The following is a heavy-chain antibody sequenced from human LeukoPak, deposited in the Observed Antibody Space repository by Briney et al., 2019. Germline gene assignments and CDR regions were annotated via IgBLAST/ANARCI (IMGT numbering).Heavy chain of an antibody. CDR1: GGSISSGNW. CDR3: ARIGNYYFDY. Sequence: TASETLSLTCAVSGGSISSGNWWSWVRQPPGKGLEWTGEIYHSGSTNYNPSLKSRVTISVDKSKNQFSLKLTSVTAADTAVYYCARIGNYYFDYWGQGTLVTVSS. D-gene: IGHD1-1*01. CDR2: IYHSGST. V-gene: IGHV4-4*02. J-gene: IGHJ4*02.